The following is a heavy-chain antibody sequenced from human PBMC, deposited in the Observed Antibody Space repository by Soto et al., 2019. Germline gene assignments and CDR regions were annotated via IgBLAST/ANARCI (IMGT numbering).Heavy chain of an antibody. Sequence: VQLVECGGGVVQPGGSLRLSCAASGFTFSSYGMHWVRQAPGKGLEWVAVISYDGSNKYYADSVKGRFTISRDNSKNTLYLQMNSLRAEDTAVYYCAKDLIDSSSWYEFLGFDPWGQGTLVTVSS. CDR2: ISYDGSNK. V-gene: IGHV3-30*18. D-gene: IGHD6-13*01. J-gene: IGHJ5*02. CDR1: GFTFSSYG. CDR3: AKDLIDSSSWYEFLGFDP.